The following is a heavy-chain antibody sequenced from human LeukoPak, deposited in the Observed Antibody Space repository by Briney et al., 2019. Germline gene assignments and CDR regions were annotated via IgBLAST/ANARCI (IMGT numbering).Heavy chain of an antibody. Sequence: GGSLRLSCAASGFTFSNYAMSWVRQAPDKGLEWVSAIGGSGIPTNYADSVRGRFTISRDNSKNTLYLQMNSVRAEDTAVYYCARGHDSSGYTLGYWGQGTLVTVSS. CDR3: ARGHDSSGYTLGY. CDR2: IGGSGIPT. J-gene: IGHJ4*02. D-gene: IGHD3-22*01. CDR1: GFTFSNYA. V-gene: IGHV3-23*01.